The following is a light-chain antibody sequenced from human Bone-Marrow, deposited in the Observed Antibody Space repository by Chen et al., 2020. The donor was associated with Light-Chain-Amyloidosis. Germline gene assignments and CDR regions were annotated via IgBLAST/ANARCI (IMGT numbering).Light chain of an antibody. V-gene: IGLV3-25*03. CDR2: RDT. Sequence: SYELTQPPSVSVSPGQTARITCSGDDLPTKYAYWYQQKPGQAPVLVIHRDTERPSGLSERFSGSSSGTTDTLTISGVQAEDEADYHCQSADSSGTYEVRFGGGTKLTVL. J-gene: IGLJ2*01. CDR3: QSADSSGTYEVR. CDR1: DLPTKY.